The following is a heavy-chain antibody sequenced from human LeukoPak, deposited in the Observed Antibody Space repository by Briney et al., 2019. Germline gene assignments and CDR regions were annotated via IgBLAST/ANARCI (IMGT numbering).Heavy chain of an antibody. CDR2: IYHSGST. Sequence: KPSETLSLTCAVSGGSISSSNWWSWVRQPPGKGLEWIGEIYHSGSTNYNPSLKSRVTISVDKSKNQFSLKLSSVTAADTAVYYCARFFSIAAAGTSAAFDIWGQGTMVTVSS. CDR1: GGSISSSNW. J-gene: IGHJ3*02. V-gene: IGHV4-4*02. D-gene: IGHD6-13*01. CDR3: ARFFSIAAAGTSAAFDI.